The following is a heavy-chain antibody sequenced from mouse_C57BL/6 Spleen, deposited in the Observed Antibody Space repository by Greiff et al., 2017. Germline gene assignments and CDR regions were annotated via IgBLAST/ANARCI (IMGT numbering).Heavy chain of an antibody. CDR2: ISDGGSYT. J-gene: IGHJ2*01. CDR3: ARERGITTVSGDYFDY. V-gene: IGHV5-4*01. CDR1: GFTFSSYA. D-gene: IGHD1-1*01. Sequence: DVQLVESGGGLVKPGGSLKLSCAASGFTFSSYAMSWVRQTPEKRLEWVATISDGGSYTYYPDNVKGRFTISRDNAKNNLYLQMSHLKSEDTAMYYCARERGITTVSGDYFDYWGQGTTLTVSS.